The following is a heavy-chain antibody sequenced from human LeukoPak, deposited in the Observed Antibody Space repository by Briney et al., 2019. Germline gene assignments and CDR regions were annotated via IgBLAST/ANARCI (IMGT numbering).Heavy chain of an antibody. J-gene: IGHJ5*02. Sequence: SVKVSCKASGYTFSGYYMHWVRQAPGQGLEWMGGIIPIFGTANYAQKFQGRVTITADKSTSTAYMELSSLRSEDTAVYYCARALRRLRSGINWFDPWGQGTLVTVSS. CDR2: IIPIFGTA. D-gene: IGHD3-16*01. CDR1: GYTFSGYY. CDR3: ARALRRLRSGINWFDP. V-gene: IGHV1-69*06.